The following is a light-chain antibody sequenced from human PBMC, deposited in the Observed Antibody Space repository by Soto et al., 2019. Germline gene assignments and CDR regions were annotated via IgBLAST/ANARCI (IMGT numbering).Light chain of an antibody. Sequence: QSVLTQPRSVSGSPGQSVTIACTGTSSDIGGNNFVSWYQQHPGKAPKLAIYDVKYRPSGVPDRFSGSKSGNTASLTISGLQAEDEADYYCCSYVGGYFWLFGGGTKVTVL. CDR3: CSYVGGYFWL. J-gene: IGLJ3*02. CDR2: DVK. V-gene: IGLV2-11*01. CDR1: SSDIGGNNF.